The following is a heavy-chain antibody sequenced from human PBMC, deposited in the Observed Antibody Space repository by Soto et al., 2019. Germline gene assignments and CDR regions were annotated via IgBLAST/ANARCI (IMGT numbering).Heavy chain of an antibody. V-gene: IGHV1-2*04. Sequence: ASVKVSCKASGYTFTGYYMHWVRQAPGQGLEWMGWINPNSGGTNYAQKFQGWVTMTRDTSISTAYMELSRLRSDDTAVYYCARGITIFGVVIIDWFDPWGQGTLVTVSS. CDR2: INPNSGGT. CDR3: ARGITIFGVVIIDWFDP. J-gene: IGHJ5*02. D-gene: IGHD3-3*01. CDR1: GYTFTGYY.